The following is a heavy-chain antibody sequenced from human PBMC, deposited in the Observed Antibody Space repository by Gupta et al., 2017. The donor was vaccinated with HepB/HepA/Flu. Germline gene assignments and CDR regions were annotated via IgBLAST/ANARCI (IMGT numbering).Heavy chain of an antibody. CDR3: ARDLNLNMDV. D-gene: IGHD1-1*01. Sequence: DVQLVASGGGLVKPGGSLRLSCAASGFTFRNYPMNWVRQAPGKGLECVSSINHDANYIYYADSVKGRFTITRDNTKNSLYLQMDSLRAEDTAVYFCARDLNLNMDVWGKGTTVTVSS. CDR2: INHDANYI. V-gene: IGHV3-21*02. J-gene: IGHJ6*03. CDR1: GFTFRNYP.